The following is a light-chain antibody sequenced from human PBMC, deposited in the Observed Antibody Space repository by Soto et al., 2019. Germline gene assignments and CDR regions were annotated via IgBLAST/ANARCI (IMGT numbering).Light chain of an antibody. CDR2: GNS. Sequence: QSVLTQPPSVSGAPRQRVTISCTGSRSNIGAGYDVHWYQQLPGTAPKLLIYGNSNRPSGVPDRFSGSKSGTSASLAITGLQAEDEADYYCQSYDSSLSGSVVFGGGTQLTVL. CDR1: RSNIGAGYD. V-gene: IGLV1-40*01. CDR3: QSYDSSLSGSVV. J-gene: IGLJ2*01.